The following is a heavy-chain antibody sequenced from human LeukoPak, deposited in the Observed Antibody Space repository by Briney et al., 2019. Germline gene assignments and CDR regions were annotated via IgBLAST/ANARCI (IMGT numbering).Heavy chain of an antibody. V-gene: IGHV3-48*02. CDR3: ARDLNWGFDY. CDR1: GFTFSSHS. J-gene: IGHJ4*02. CDR2: IRSSSGSI. Sequence: GGSLRLSCAASGFTFSSHSMNWVRQAPGKGLEWISYIRSSSGSIFYADSVKGRFTISTDNARNSLYLQMNSLRDEDTAVYYCARDLNWGFDYWGQGILVTVSS. D-gene: IGHD7-27*01.